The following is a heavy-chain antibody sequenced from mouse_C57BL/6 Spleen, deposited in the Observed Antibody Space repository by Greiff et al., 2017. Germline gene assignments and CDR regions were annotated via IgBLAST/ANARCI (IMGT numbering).Heavy chain of an antibody. CDR2: IYPRSGNT. CDR1: GYTFTSYG. D-gene: IGHD2-4*01. J-gene: IGHJ3*01. V-gene: IGHV1-81*01. CDR3: ARRGGYDYDGE. Sequence: QVQLKESGAELARPGASVKLSCKASGYTFTSYGISWVKQRTGQGLEWIGEIYPRSGNTYYNEKFKGKATLTADKSSSTAYMELRSLTSEDSAVYFCARRGGYDYDGEWGQGTLVTVSA.